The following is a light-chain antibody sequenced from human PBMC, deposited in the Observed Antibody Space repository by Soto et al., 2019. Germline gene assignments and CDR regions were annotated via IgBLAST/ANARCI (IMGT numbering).Light chain of an antibody. CDR2: EVS. V-gene: IGLV2-14*01. Sequence: QSALTQPASVSGSPGQSITISCTGTSSDVGGYNYVSWYQQHPGKAPKLMIFEVSNRPSGISVRFSGSRSGNTASLTISGLHAEDEADYYCSSYTSSSTLVVFGGGTKLTVL. CDR1: SSDVGGYNY. J-gene: IGLJ2*01. CDR3: SSYTSSSTLVV.